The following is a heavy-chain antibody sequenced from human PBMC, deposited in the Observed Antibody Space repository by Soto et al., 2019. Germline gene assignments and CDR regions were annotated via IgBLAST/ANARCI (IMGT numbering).Heavy chain of an antibody. CDR3: ARDWDSSGLFDT. CDR1: GASITTYY. CDR2: ISYSGST. Sequence: XETLSLTCSVSGASITTYYWSWIRQPPGKGLEWIGSISYSGSTKYNPSLESRVMISLDTSKNQFSLRLTSVTAADTALYYCARDWDSSGLFDTWGQGALVTVSS. J-gene: IGHJ5*02. D-gene: IGHD3-10*01. V-gene: IGHV4-59*01.